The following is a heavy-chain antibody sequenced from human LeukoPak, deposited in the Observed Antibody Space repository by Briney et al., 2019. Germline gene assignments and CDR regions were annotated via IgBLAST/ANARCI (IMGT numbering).Heavy chain of an antibody. CDR2: ISYDGSNK. CDR3: ARDLTYSSGWLDY. V-gene: IGHV3-30*04. J-gene: IGHJ4*02. CDR1: GFTITTYA. D-gene: IGHD6-19*01. Sequence: GSLTLSCAASGFTITTYAMHWVRQAPGKGLEWVAVISYDGSNKYYADSVKGRFTISRDNSKNTLYLQMNSLRAEDTAVYYCARDLTYSSGWLDYWGQGTLVTVSS.